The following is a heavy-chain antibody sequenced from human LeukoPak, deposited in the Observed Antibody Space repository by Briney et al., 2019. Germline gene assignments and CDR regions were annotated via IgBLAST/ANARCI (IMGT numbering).Heavy chain of an antibody. CDR1: GGSISSSSYY. CDR2: IHYSGST. V-gene: IGHV4-39*07. Sequence: SETLSLTCTVSGGSISSSSYYWGWIRQPPGKGLEWIGSIHYSGSTNYNPSLKSRVTISVDTSKNQFSLKLTSVTASDTAVYYCARLPDPWGQGTLVTVSS. J-gene: IGHJ5*02. CDR3: ARLPDP.